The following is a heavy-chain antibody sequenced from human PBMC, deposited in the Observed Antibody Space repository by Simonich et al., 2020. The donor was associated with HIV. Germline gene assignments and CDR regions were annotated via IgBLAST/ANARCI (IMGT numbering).Heavy chain of an antibody. CDR3: ARDPNSSGYYTGGWFDP. CDR1: GYTFSGYY. Sequence: QVQLVQSGAEVKKPGASVKVSCKASGYTFSGYYMYWVRQAPGQGLGWRGRINPKSGGTNYAQKFQGRVTMTRETSISTAYMELSRRRSDDTAVYYCARDPNSSGYYTGGWFDPWGQGTLVTVFS. V-gene: IGHV1-2*06. J-gene: IGHJ5*02. D-gene: IGHD3-3*01. CDR2: INPKSGGT.